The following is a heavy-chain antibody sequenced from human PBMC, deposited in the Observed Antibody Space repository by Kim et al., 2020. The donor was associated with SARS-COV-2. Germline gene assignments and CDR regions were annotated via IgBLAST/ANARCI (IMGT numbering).Heavy chain of an antibody. V-gene: IGHV3-48*02. J-gene: IGHJ2*01. CDR3: ARDSNDYGGTYWYFDL. Sequence: GGSLRLSCAASGFTFNNYDMNWVRQAPGKRLEWVSYISRGGDTVYYADFVRGRFTISRDNAMKSLYLQMNSLRDEDTAVYYCARDSNDYGGTYWYFDLWG. D-gene: IGHD4-17*01. CDR1: GFTFNNYD. CDR2: ISRGGDTV.